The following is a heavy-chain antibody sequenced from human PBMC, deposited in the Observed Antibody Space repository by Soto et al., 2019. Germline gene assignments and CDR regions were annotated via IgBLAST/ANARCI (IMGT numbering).Heavy chain of an antibody. CDR1: GFTFSSYG. CDR3: AKGMNLGGMDV. D-gene: IGHD2-8*01. CDR2: ISYDGSNK. V-gene: IGHV3-30*18. Sequence: QVQLVESGGGVVQPGRSLRLSCAASGFTFSSYGMHWVRQAPGKGLEWVAVISYDGSNKYYADSVKGRFTISRDNSKNTLYLQMNSLRAEDTAVYYCAKGMNLGGMDVWGQGTTVTDSS. J-gene: IGHJ6*02.